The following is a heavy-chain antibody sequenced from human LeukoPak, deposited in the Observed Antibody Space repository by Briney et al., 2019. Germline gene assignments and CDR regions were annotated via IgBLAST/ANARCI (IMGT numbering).Heavy chain of an antibody. J-gene: IGHJ6*03. V-gene: IGHV4-39*07. CDR1: GGSMRSYY. D-gene: IGHD2-2*01. CDR2: IYYSGST. CDR3: ARIVSTTVYYYYMDV. Sequence: PSETLSPTCTVSGGSMRSYYWGWIRQPPGKGLEWIGSIYYSGSTYYNPSLKSRVTISVDTSKNQFSLKLSSVTAADTAVYYCARIVSTTVYYYYMDVWGKGTTVTVSS.